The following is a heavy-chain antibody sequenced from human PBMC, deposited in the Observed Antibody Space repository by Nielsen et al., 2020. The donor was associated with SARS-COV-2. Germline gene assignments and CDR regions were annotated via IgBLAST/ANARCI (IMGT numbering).Heavy chain of an antibody. J-gene: IGHJ6*02. CDR3: ARDKIVVVPAAGGEYYYGMDV. CDR1: GYTFTDYY. D-gene: IGHD2-2*01. V-gene: IGHV1-2*02. CDR2: INPNSGGT. Sequence: ASVKVSCKASGYTFTDYYMHWVRQAPGQGLEWMGWINPNSGGTNYAQKFQGRVTMPRDTSISTAYMELSRLRSDDTAVYYCARDKIVVVPAAGGEYYYGMDVWGQGTTVTVSS.